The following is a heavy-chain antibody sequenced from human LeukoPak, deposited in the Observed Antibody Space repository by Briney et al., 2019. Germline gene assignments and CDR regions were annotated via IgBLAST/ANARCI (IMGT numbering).Heavy chain of an antibody. CDR2: IYYSGST. Sequence: SETLSLTCTVSGGPISSGGYYWSWIRQHPGKGLEWIGYIYYSGSTYYNPSLKSRVTISVDTSKNQFSLKLSSVTAADTAVYYCARAMPGEWELPYHFDYWGQGTLVTVSS. D-gene: IGHD1-26*01. CDR1: GGPISSGGYY. CDR3: ARAMPGEWELPYHFDY. J-gene: IGHJ4*02. V-gene: IGHV4-31*03.